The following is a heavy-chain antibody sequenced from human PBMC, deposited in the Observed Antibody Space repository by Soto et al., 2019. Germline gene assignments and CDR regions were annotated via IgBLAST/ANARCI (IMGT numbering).Heavy chain of an antibody. Sequence: GGSLRLSCAASGFTFSRYDMHWVRQATGKGLEWGSAIGTAGDTYYPGSVKGRLTISRENAKNSLYLQMNSLRAGDTAVYYCARLATGGYDYWGQGTLVTVSS. D-gene: IGHD3-10*01. CDR1: GFTFSRYD. V-gene: IGHV3-13*01. CDR3: ARLATGGYDY. CDR2: IGTAGDT. J-gene: IGHJ4*02.